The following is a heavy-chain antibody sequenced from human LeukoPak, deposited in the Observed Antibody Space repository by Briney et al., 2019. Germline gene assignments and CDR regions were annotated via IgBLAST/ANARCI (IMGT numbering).Heavy chain of an antibody. J-gene: IGHJ2*01. CDR3: ASDTGVRYFDL. Sequence: PGRSLRLSCAASGFTFSSYSMNWVRQAPGKGLEWVSYISAGSSIIYYADSVKGRFTISRDNAKNSLYLQMNSLRAEDTAVYYCASDTGVRYFDLWGRGTLVTVSS. CDR1: GFTFSSYS. V-gene: IGHV3-48*04. CDR2: ISAGSSII. D-gene: IGHD3-10*01.